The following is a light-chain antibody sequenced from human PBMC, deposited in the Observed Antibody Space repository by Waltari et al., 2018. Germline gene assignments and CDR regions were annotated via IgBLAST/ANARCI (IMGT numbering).Light chain of an antibody. J-gene: IGLJ3*02. V-gene: IGLV2-23*01. Sequence: QSALTQPASVSGSPGQSITISCPGPRSDVGCYNLFSWYQQHPGKAPQLIIYEGSKRPSGVSNRFSGSKSGNTASLTISGLQAEDEADYYCCSYAGSSTWVFGGGTKLTVL. CDR2: EGS. CDR3: CSYAGSSTWV. CDR1: RSDVGCYNL.